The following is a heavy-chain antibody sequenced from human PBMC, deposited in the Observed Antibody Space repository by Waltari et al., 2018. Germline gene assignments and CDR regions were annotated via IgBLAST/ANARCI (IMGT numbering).Heavy chain of an antibody. Sequence: EVQLVESGGGLVQPGGSLRLSCAASGFTFSSYAMSWVRQAPGKGLEWVAAISGSGGRTYYADSVKGRFTISRDNAKNTLYLQMNSLRAEDTAVYYCAKDRGVVVPDSGGWDYWGQGTLVTVSS. CDR3: AKDRGVVVPDSGGWDY. J-gene: IGHJ4*02. CDR2: ISGSGGRT. CDR1: GFTFSSYA. D-gene: IGHD2-2*01. V-gene: IGHV3-23*04.